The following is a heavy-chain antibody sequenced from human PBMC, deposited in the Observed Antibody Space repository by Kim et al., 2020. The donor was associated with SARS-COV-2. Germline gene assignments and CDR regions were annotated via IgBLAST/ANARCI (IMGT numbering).Heavy chain of an antibody. D-gene: IGHD3-10*01. Sequence: GSLRLSCAASGFTVSSNYMSWVRQAPGKGLEWVSVIYSGGSTYYADSVKGRFTISRDNSKNTLYLQMNSLRAEDTAVYYCARGVLTMVRGVIITSYFDYWGQGTLVTVSS. CDR3: ARGVLTMVRGVIITSYFDY. J-gene: IGHJ4*02. V-gene: IGHV3-53*01. CDR2: IYSGGST. CDR1: GFTVSSNY.